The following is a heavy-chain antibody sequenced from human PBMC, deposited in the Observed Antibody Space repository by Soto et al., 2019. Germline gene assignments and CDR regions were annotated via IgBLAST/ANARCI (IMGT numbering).Heavy chain of an antibody. CDR3: SLSDRYYGMDV. V-gene: IGHV3-23*01. CDR1: GFTFSSYA. Sequence: EVQLLESGGGLVQPGGSLRLSCAASGFTFSSYAMSWVRQAPGKGLEWVSSISTSGGSTYYADSVKGRFTISRDNSNNTLYLQMTSVRADVTAVYYCSLSDRYYGMDVWGLGTTVTVSS. J-gene: IGHJ6*02. CDR2: ISTSGGST.